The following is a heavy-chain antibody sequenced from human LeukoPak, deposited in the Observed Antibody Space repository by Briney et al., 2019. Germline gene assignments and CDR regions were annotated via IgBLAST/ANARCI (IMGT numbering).Heavy chain of an antibody. J-gene: IGHJ6*02. V-gene: IGHV3-49*04. D-gene: IGHD2-2*01. Sequence: PGGSLRLSCTASGFTFGDYAMSWVRQAPGKGLEWVGFIRSKAYGGTTEYAASVKGRFTISRDDSKSIAYLQMNSLKTEDTAVYYCTRGEDIVVVPAATGNWNSPPYYYYGMDVWGQGTTVTVSS. CDR3: TRGEDIVVVPAATGNWNSPPYYYYGMDV. CDR2: IRSKAYGGTT. CDR1: GFTFGDYA.